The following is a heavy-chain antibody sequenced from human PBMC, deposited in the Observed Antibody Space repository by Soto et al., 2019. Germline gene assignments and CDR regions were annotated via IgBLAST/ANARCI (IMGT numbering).Heavy chain of an antibody. CDR3: GRATYSNAWYRFDL. D-gene: IGHD4-4*01. J-gene: IGHJ4*02. CDR1: GFTFSGYW. CDR2: IKHDGSVQ. Sequence: QLVESGGGLVQPGGSLRLSCAASGFTFSGYWMSWVRQAPGKGLGWVADIKHDGSVQYYVDSVKGRFTISRYNAKKLLYLQRNDLRAEDTALYYCGRATYSNAWYRFDLWGQGTLVTVSS. V-gene: IGHV3-7*03.